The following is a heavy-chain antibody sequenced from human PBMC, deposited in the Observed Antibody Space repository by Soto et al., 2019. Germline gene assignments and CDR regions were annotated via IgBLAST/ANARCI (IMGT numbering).Heavy chain of an antibody. D-gene: IGHD3-22*01. CDR3: ARVHPQFDYDSSGYLEY. J-gene: IGHJ4*02. CDR2: IIPIFGTA. CDR1: GGTFSSYA. V-gene: IGHV1-69*01. Sequence: QVQLVQSGAEVKKPVSSVKVSCKASGGTFSSYAISWVRQAPGQGLEWMGGIIPIFGTANYEQKFQGRVKITEDESTSTDYLELSNLRSEDTAVYYCARVHPQFDYDSSGYLEYWGQGTLVTVSS.